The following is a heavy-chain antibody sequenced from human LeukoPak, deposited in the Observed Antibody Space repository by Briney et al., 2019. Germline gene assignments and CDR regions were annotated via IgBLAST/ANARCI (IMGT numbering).Heavy chain of an antibody. J-gene: IGHJ6*03. V-gene: IGHV5-51*01. Sequence: PGASLQISCKGSGYSFITYWIGWVRQLPGKGLEWMGIIYPGDSDTRYSPSFQGQVTISADKSISTAYLQWSSLKASDTAMYYCARHVRSDYYYMDVWGKGTTVTVSS. CDR2: IYPGDSDT. CDR3: ARHVRSDYYYMDV. CDR1: GYSFITYW.